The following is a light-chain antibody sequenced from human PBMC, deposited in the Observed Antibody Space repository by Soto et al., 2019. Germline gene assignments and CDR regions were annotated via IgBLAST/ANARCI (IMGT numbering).Light chain of an antibody. Sequence: EIVLTQSPASLSLSPGERATLSCRASQSVDNYLVWYQQKPGQAPRLLIFGASNRATGIPARFSGSGSGTDFTLTINSLEPEDFAIYYCQQYYDWPLVTFGGGTRVEI. CDR1: QSVDNY. J-gene: IGKJ4*01. V-gene: IGKV3-11*01. CDR2: GAS. CDR3: QQYYDWPLVT.